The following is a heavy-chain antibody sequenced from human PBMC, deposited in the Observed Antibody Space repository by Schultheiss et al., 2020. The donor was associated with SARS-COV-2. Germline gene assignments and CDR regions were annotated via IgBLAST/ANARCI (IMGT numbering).Heavy chain of an antibody. CDR3: AREAVVVPAATEGGHGYWYFDL. CDR1: GFTFSSYA. CDR2: LSGSGGST. Sequence: GESLKISCAASGFTFSSYAMSWVRQAPGKGLEWVSALSGSGGSTYYADSVKGRFTISRDNAKNTLYLQMNSLRAEDTAVYYCAREAVVVPAATEGGHGYWYFDLWGRGTLVTVSS. D-gene: IGHD2-2*01. V-gene: IGHV3-23*01. J-gene: IGHJ2*01.